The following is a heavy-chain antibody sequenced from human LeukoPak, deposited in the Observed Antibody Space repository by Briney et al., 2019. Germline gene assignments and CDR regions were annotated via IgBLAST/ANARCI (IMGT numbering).Heavy chain of an antibody. V-gene: IGHV4-59*01. CDR2: IYYSGST. CDR1: GGSISSYY. D-gene: IGHD5-18*01. J-gene: IGHJ3*02. CDR3: AGGYSYGLYAFDI. Sequence: SETLSLTCTVSGGSISSYYWSWIRQPPGKGLEWMGYIYYSGSTNYNPSLKSRVTISVDTSKNQFSLKLSSVTAADTAVYYCAGGYSYGLYAFDIWGQGTMVTVSS.